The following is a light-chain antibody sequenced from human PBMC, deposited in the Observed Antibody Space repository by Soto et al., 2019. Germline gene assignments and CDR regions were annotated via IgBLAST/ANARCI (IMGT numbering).Light chain of an antibody. J-gene: IGLJ1*01. V-gene: IGLV3-21*02. CDR2: DDR. CDR1: DLRSKS. CDR3: QVWDDSNGQQGV. Sequence: SYELTQPPSVSVAPGQTARITCGGNDLRSKSVHWYQQKPGQAPALVLYDDRYRPSGIPERFSGSTSGNTATLTISRVEAGDEADYFCQVWDDSNGQQGVFGTGTKVTVL.